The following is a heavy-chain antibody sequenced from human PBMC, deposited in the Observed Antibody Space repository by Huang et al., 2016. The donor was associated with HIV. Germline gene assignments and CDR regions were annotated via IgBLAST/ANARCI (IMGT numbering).Heavy chain of an antibody. D-gene: IGHD3-9*01. CDR1: GFFFSSYG. V-gene: IGHV3-30*18. J-gene: IGHJ4*02. CDR2: ISYDGSNK. CDR3: AKDRGELRFFDWSSPSFDC. Sequence: QVQLVESGGGVVQPGRSLRLSCAASGFFFSSYGMHWVRQAPGKGLEWVAVISYDGSNKSYSDSVKGRFTISRDNSKNTLYLQMNSLRTEDTAVYYCAKDRGELRFFDWSSPSFDCWGQGTLVTVSS.